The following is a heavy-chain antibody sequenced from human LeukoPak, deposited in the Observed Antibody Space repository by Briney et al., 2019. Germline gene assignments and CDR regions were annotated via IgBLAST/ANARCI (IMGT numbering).Heavy chain of an antibody. CDR2: ISSSGSTI. CDR1: AFTFSSYD. J-gene: IGHJ4*02. D-gene: IGHD6-19*01. CDR3: VRDVTGSGWY. Sequence: PGGSLRLSCAASAFTFSSYDMNWVRQAPGKGLEWVSYISSSGSTIYYADSVKGRFTISRDNAKNSLYLQMNSLRAEDTAVYYCVRDVTGSGWYWGQGTLVTVSS. V-gene: IGHV3-48*03.